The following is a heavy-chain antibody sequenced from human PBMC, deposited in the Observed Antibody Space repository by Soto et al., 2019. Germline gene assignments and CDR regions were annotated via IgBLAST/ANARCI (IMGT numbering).Heavy chain of an antibody. Sequence: SETLSLTCAVYGGSFSGYYWSWIRQPPGKGLEWIGEINHSGSTSYNPSLKSRVTISVDTSKNQFSLKLSSVTAADTAVYYCARGPPYGHLAYWGQGTLVTVSS. CDR2: INHSGST. CDR1: GGSFSGYY. D-gene: IGHD3-10*01. J-gene: IGHJ4*02. CDR3: ARGPPYGHLAY. V-gene: IGHV4-34*01.